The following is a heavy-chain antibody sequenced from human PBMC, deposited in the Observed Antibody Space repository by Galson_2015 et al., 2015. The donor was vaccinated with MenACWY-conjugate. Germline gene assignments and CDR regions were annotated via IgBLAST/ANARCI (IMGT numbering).Heavy chain of an antibody. CDR3: ARIYPDGTGNDAFDI. CDR2: ITPSGGST. J-gene: IGHJ3*02. V-gene: IGHV1-46*01. Sequence: SVKVSCKASGYTFTSYYIHWVRQAPGQGLEWMGIITPSGGSTSYAQKFQGRVTMTRDTSTSTVYMELSSLRSEDTAMYYCARIYPDGTGNDAFDIWGQGTMVTVSS. CDR1: GYTFTSYY. D-gene: IGHD6-13*01.